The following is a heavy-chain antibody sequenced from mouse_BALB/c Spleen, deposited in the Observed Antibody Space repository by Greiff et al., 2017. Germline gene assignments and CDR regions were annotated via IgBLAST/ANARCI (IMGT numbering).Heavy chain of an antibody. J-gene: IGHJ3*01. CDR2: ISSGGST. Sequence: EVMLVESGGGLVKPGGSLKLSCAASGFTFSSYAMSWVRQTPEKRLEWVASISSGGSTYYPDSVKGRFTISRDNARNILYLQMSSLRSEDTAMYYCARDDGYWFAYWGQGTLVTVSA. V-gene: IGHV5-6-5*01. D-gene: IGHD1-2*01. CDR1: GFTFSSYA. CDR3: ARDDGYWFAY.